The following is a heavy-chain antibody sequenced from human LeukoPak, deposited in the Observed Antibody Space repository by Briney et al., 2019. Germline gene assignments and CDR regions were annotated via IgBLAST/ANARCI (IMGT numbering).Heavy chain of an antibody. CDR3: ARVGYSYGSAFDI. CDR2: INHSGST. V-gene: IGHV4-34*01. J-gene: IGHJ3*02. CDR1: GGSFSGYY. D-gene: IGHD5-18*01. Sequence: SETLPLTCAVYGGSFSGYYWSWIRQPPGKGLEWIGEINHSGSTNYNPSLKSRVTISVDTSKNQFSLKLSSVTAADTAVYYCARVGYSYGSAFDIWGQGTMVTVSS.